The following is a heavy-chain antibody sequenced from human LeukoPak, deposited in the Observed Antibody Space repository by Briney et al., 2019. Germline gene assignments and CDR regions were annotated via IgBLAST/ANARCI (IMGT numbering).Heavy chain of an antibody. CDR2: IYTSGST. J-gene: IGHJ4*02. Sequence: PSETLSLTCTVSGGSISSGSYYWSWIRQPAGKGLEWIGRIYTSGSTNYNPSLKSRVTISVDTSKNQFSLKLSSVTVADTAVYYCARESGGTYYDILTGYYFHLDYWGQGTLVTVSS. CDR3: ARESGGTYYDILTGYYFHLDY. CDR1: GGSISSGSYY. D-gene: IGHD3-9*01. V-gene: IGHV4-61*02.